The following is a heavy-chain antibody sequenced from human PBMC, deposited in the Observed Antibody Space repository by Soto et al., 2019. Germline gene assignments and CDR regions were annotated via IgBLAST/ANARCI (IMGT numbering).Heavy chain of an antibody. Sequence: PGGSLRLSCAASRFTFSSYGMHWVRQAPGKGLEWVAVISYDGSNKYYADSVKGRFTISRDNSKNTLYLQMNSLRAEDTAVYYCAKDRDSSGYYTFDYWGQGALVTVSS. V-gene: IGHV3-30*18. CDR3: AKDRDSSGYYTFDY. CDR2: ISYDGSNK. D-gene: IGHD3-22*01. J-gene: IGHJ4*02. CDR1: RFTFSSYG.